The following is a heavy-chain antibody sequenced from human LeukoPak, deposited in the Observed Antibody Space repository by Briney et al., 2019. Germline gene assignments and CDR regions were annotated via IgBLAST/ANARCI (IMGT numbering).Heavy chain of an antibody. D-gene: IGHD6-13*01. V-gene: IGHV1-18*04. CDR1: GYTFTTYV. Sequence: GGSVRVSCKTSGYTFTTYVIRWVRQAPGDRLLWRGWISAYNGNTNYAQKLQGRVTMTTDTSTSTAYMELRSLRSADTAVYYCAVGLAGTFVDYWGQGTLVTVSS. J-gene: IGHJ4*02. CDR3: AVGLAGTFVDY. CDR2: ISAYNGNT.